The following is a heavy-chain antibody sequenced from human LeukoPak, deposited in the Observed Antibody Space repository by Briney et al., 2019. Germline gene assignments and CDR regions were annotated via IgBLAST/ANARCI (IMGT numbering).Heavy chain of an antibody. J-gene: IGHJ4*02. D-gene: IGHD3-22*01. CDR1: GYKFASYW. CDR3: ARGDYDTSGYYFLQY. V-gene: IGHV5-51*01. CDR2: IYPGDSDT. Sequence: GESLKISCKGSGYKFASYWIGWVRQMSGKGLEWMGIIYPGDSDTKYSPSFQGQVTISVDKSISTAYLQWSSLKASDTAMYYCARGDYDTSGYYFLQYWGQGTLVTVSS.